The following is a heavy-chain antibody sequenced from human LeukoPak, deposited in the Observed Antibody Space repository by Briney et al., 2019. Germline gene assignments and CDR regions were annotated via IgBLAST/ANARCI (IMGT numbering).Heavy chain of an antibody. V-gene: IGHV3-21*01. CDR1: GFTFSSYS. Sequence: PGGSLRLSCTVSGFTFSSYSMNWVRQAPGKGLEWVSSITSSSSYIYYADSVKGRFTISRDNAKNSLYLQMNSLRAGDTAVYYCARGPYTDYWGQGTLVTVSS. D-gene: IGHD4-11*01. CDR3: ARGPYTDY. CDR2: ITSSSSYI. J-gene: IGHJ4*02.